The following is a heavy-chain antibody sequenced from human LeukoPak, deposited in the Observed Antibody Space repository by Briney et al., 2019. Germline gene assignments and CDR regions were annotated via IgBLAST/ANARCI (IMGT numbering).Heavy chain of an antibody. CDR2: ISSSSSTI. V-gene: IGHV3-48*01. CDR3: ARADSSSWPGEAFDA. CDR1: GFTFSSYS. Sequence: GGSLRLSCAASGFTFSSYSTNWVRQAPGKGLEWVSYISSSSSTIYYADSVKGRFTISRDNAKNSLYLQMNSLRAEDTAVYYCARADSSSWPGEAFDAWGQGTMVTVSS. J-gene: IGHJ3*01. D-gene: IGHD6-13*01.